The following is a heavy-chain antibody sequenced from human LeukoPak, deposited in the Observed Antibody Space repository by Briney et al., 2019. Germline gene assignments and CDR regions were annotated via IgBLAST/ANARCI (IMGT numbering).Heavy chain of an antibody. J-gene: IGHJ5*02. Sequence: SQTLSLTCTVSGGSISSGGYYWSWIRQHPGKGLEWIGYIYYSGSTYYNPSLKSRVTISVDTFKNQFSLKLSSVSAADTAVYYCASSTSLRFDPWGQGTLVTVSS. D-gene: IGHD2-2*01. CDR3: ASSTSLRFDP. CDR1: GGSISSGGYY. CDR2: IYYSGST. V-gene: IGHV4-31*03.